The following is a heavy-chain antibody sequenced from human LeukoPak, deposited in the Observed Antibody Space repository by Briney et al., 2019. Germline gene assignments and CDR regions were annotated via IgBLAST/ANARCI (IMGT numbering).Heavy chain of an antibody. CDR1: GFTFSSYW. D-gene: IGHD3-10*01. Sequence: GGSLRLSCAASGFTFSSYWMSWVRQAPGKGLEWVANIKKDGSEKYYVDSVKGRFTISRDNAKNSLYLQMNSLRAEDTALYYCAGVTGTYYNWYFDLWGRGTLVTVSS. V-gene: IGHV3-7*01. CDR3: AGVTGTYYNWYFDL. J-gene: IGHJ2*01. CDR2: IKKDGSEK.